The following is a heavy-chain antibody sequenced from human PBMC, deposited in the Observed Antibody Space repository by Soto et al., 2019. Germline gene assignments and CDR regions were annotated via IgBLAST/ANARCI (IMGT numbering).Heavy chain of an antibody. D-gene: IGHD6-13*01. V-gene: IGHV3-49*04. J-gene: IGHJ6*02. CDR2: IRSKAYGGTT. Sequence: GGSLRLSCTASGFTFGDYAMSWVRQAPGKGLGWVGFIRSKAYGGTTEYAASVKGRFTISRDDSKSIAYLQMNSLKTEDTAVYYCTKGIAANSGYYGMDVWGQGTTVTVSS. CDR1: GFTFGDYA. CDR3: TKGIAANSGYYGMDV.